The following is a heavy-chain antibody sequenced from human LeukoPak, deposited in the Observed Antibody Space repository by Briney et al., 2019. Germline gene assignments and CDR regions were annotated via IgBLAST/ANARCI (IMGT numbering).Heavy chain of an antibody. D-gene: IGHD5-18*01. CDR1: GYTLTELS. J-gene: IGHJ4*02. V-gene: IGHV1-24*01. CDR2: FDPEDGET. CDR3: ARAVRGYSYAYLPY. Sequence: GASVKVSCKVSGYTLTELSMHWVRQAPGKGLEWMGGFDPEDGETIYAQKFQGRVTMTEDTSTDTAYMELSSLRSDDTAVYYCARAVRGYSYAYLPYWGQGTLVTVSS.